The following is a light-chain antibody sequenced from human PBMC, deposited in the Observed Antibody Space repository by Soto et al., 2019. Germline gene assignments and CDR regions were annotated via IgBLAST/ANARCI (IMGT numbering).Light chain of an antibody. J-gene: IGKJ5*01. CDR2: GAS. CDR3: QQYGGTPPIT. CDR1: QSVSSIY. V-gene: IGKV3-20*01. Sequence: EIVLTQSPGTLSLSPGERATLSCRASQSVSSIYLAWYQQKPGQAPRLLIYGASSRATGIPDRFSGSGSGTDFTLTISRLEPEDFAVYYCQQYGGTPPITFGQGTRLEI.